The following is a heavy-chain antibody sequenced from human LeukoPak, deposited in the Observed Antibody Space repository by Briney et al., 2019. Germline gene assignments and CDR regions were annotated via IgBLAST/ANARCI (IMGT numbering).Heavy chain of an antibody. CDR3: AKDAFQYQQPGGMDV. Sequence: QPGRSLRLSCAASGFTFDDYAMHWVRQAPGKGLEWGSGISWNSGSIGYADSVKGRFTISRDNAKNSLYLQMNSLRAEDTALYYCAKDAFQYQQPGGMDVWGQGTTVTVSS. J-gene: IGHJ6*02. CDR2: ISWNSGSI. CDR1: GFTFDDYA. D-gene: IGHD6-13*01. V-gene: IGHV3-9*01.